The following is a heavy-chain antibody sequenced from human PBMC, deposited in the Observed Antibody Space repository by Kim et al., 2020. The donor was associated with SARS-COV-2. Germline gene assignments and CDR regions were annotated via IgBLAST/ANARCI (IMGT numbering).Heavy chain of an antibody. CDR3: TRHATSGWYSF. J-gene: IGHJ4*02. D-gene: IGHD6-19*01. Sequence: AYAASVKGTFTISRDDSKNTAYLQMNSLKTEDTAVYYCTRHATSGWYSFWGQGTLVTVSS. V-gene: IGHV3-73*01.